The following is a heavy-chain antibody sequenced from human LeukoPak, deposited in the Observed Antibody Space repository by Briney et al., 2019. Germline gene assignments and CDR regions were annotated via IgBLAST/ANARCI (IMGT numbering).Heavy chain of an antibody. CDR2: ISYDGSNK. CDR1: GFTFSSYG. J-gene: IGHJ4*02. CDR3: ARDEVITIFGVPYDY. Sequence: GGSLRLSCAASGFTFSSYGMHWVRQAPGKGLEWVAVISYDGSNKYYADSVKGRFTISRDNSKNTLYLQMNSLRAEDTAVYYCARDEVITIFGVPYDYWGQGTLVTVSS. D-gene: IGHD3-3*01. V-gene: IGHV3-30*03.